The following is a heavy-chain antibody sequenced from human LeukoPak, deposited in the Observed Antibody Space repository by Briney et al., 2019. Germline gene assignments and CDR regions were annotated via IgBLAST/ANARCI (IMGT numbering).Heavy chain of an antibody. CDR2: ISSSSSTI. CDR3: ARSLITYYYGSGAPAGPTRSYYFDY. Sequence: GGSLRLSCAASGFTFSSYSMNWVRQAPGKGLEWVSYISSSSSTIYYADSVKGRFTISRDNAKNSLYLQMNSLRAEDTAVYYCARSLITYYYGSGAPAGPTRSYYFDYWGQGTLVTVSS. J-gene: IGHJ4*02. CDR1: GFTFSSYS. V-gene: IGHV3-48*04. D-gene: IGHD3-10*01.